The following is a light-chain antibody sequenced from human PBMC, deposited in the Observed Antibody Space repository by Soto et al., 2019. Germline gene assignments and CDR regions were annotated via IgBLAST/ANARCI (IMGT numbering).Light chain of an antibody. Sequence: EIVLTQSPGTLSLSPGERATLSCRSIQSVHNNYLAWYQQKPGQAPRLLIYAASSGATGIPARFRGSGSGTDSTLTISRLETEDSAVYYCQQYGSSRPVKFGQGTRLEIK. CDR2: AAS. V-gene: IGKV3-20*01. CDR3: QQYGSSRPVK. CDR1: QSVHNNY. J-gene: IGKJ5*01.